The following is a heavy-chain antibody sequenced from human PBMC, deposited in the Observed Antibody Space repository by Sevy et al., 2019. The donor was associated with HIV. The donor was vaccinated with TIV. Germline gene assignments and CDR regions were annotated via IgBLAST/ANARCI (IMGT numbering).Heavy chain of an antibody. Sequence: GASVKVSCKASGGTFSSYAISWVRQAPGQGLEWMGGIIPIFGTANYAQKFQGRVTITADKSTSTAYMELSSLRSEDTAVYYCARVPDDSSGYYYRYWGQGTLVTVSS. CDR1: GGTFSSYA. CDR3: ARVPDDSSGYYYRY. D-gene: IGHD3-22*01. J-gene: IGHJ4*02. V-gene: IGHV1-69*06. CDR2: IIPIFGTA.